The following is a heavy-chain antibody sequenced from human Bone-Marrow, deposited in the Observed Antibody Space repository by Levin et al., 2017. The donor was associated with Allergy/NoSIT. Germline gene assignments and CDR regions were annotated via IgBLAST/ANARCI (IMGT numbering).Heavy chain of an antibody. CDR2: ISAYNGNT. CDR3: ARVPPDFDILTGYYCDY. Sequence: GESLKISCKTSGYTFTNFGISWVRQAPGQGLEWMGWISAYNGNTKYAQKVQGRVTMTPDTSTNTAYMELRSLTSDDTAVYYCARVPPDFDILTGYYCDYWGQGTLVTVSS. CDR1: GYTFTNFG. J-gene: IGHJ4*02. D-gene: IGHD3-9*01. V-gene: IGHV1-18*01.